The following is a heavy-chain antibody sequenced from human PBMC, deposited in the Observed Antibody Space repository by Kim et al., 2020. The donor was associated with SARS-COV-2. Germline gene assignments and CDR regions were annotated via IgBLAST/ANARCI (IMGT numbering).Heavy chain of an antibody. D-gene: IGHD6-19*01. CDR3: GKDFLAVAGYYYGMDV. J-gene: IGHJ6*02. Sequence: GGSLRLSCVASGFSFDEYGMHWVRQAPGKGLEWVSGITWNSGRRGYGDPVKGRFTISRDNAKNSLYLEMNSLRPEDTALYYCGKDFLAVAGYYYGMDVWGQGTSVTVSS. V-gene: IGHV3-9*01. CDR1: GFSFDEYG. CDR2: ITWNSGRR.